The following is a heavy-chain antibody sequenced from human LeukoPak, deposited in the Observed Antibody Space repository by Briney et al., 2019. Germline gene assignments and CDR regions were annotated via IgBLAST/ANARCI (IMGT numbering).Heavy chain of an antibody. CDR2: IYPGDSDI. J-gene: IGHJ4*02. CDR3: ARQFGGNSEFDY. D-gene: IGHD4-23*01. CDR1: GYSFTSYW. Sequence: GESLKISCKGSGYSFTSYWIGWVRQMPGKGREGMGIIYPGDSDISYRPSFQGQVTISADKSISTAYLQWSSLKASGTAMYYCARQFGGNSEFDYWGQGTLVTVSS. V-gene: IGHV5-51*01.